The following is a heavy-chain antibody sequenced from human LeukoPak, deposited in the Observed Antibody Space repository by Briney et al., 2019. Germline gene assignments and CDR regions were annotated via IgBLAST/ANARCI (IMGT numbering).Heavy chain of an antibody. CDR3: ARSPSSSGWYFDY. CDR1: GFTFSSYD. CDR2: IGNVGDT. D-gene: IGHD6-19*01. J-gene: IGHJ4*02. V-gene: IGHV3-13*01. Sequence: GGSLRLSCAASGFTFSSYDMHWVRQDIGKGLEWVSGIGNVGDTYYAGSVKGRFTISRENAKNSLYLQMNSLRTGDTAVYYCARSPSSSGWYFDYWGQGTLVTVSS.